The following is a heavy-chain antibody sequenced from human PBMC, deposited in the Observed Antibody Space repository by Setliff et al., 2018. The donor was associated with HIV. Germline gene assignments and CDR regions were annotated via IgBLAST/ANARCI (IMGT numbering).Heavy chain of an antibody. D-gene: IGHD2-21*01. CDR1: GFTFDDYT. Sequence: GGSLRLSCGASGFTFDDYTMHWVRQVPGKGLEWLSLISWDGSSTIYYADSVKGRFTISRDNAKNSLYLQMNSLKIEDTAVYYCTTGTRLVDWGQGALVTVSS. CDR3: TTGTRLVD. V-gene: IGHV3-43*01. CDR2: ISWDGSSTI. J-gene: IGHJ4*02.